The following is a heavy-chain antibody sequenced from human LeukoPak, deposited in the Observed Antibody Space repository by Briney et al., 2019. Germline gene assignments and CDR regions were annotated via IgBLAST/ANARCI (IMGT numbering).Heavy chain of an antibody. J-gene: IGHJ6*04. CDR3: ATGYPLTGHYYGMDV. Sequence: ASVKVSCKASGYTFTGYYMHWVRQAPGQGLEWMGWINPNSGGTNYAQKFQGWVTMTRDTSISTAYMELSRLRSDDTAAYYCATGYPLTGHYYGMDVWGKGTTVTVSS. D-gene: IGHD1-14*01. CDR2: INPNSGGT. CDR1: GYTFTGYY. V-gene: IGHV1-2*04.